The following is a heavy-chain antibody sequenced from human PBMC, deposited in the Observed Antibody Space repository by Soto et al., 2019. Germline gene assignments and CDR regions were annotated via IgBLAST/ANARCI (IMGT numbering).Heavy chain of an antibody. CDR1: GYTLTELS. Sequence: ASVKVSCKVSGYTLTELSMHWVRQAPGKGLEWMGGFDPEDGETIYAQKFQGRVTMTEDTSTDTAYMELSSLRSEDTAVYYCATDSFGGYSYGYYFDYWGQGTLVTVSS. CDR3: ATDSFGGYSYGYYFDY. D-gene: IGHD5-18*01. V-gene: IGHV1-24*01. CDR2: FDPEDGET. J-gene: IGHJ4*02.